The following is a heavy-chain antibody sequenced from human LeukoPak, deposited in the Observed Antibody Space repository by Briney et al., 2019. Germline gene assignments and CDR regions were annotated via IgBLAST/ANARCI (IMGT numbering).Heavy chain of an antibody. Sequence: GSSVKVSCKASGYTFTCYYIHWIRQVPGQGLEWMGWIKPNSGDTNYAQSFQGRVTMTRDTSINTAYMELSRLKSDDTAMYYCARDRTTVTIFDSWGQGTLVTVSS. CDR3: ARDRTTVTIFDS. D-gene: IGHD4-17*01. J-gene: IGHJ4*02. V-gene: IGHV1-2*02. CDR2: IKPNSGDT. CDR1: GYTFTCYY.